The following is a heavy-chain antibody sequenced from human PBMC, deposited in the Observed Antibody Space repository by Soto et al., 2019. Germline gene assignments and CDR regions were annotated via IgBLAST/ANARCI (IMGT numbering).Heavy chain of an antibody. CDR2: INPNSGGT. V-gene: IGHV1-2*02. D-gene: IGHD2-2*01. Sequence: ASVKVSCKASGYTFTGYYMHWVRQAPGQGLEWMGWINPNSGGTNYAQKFQGRVTMTRDTSISTAYMELSRLRSDDTAVYYCAREVEYCSSTSCFFDYWGQGTLVTVSS. CDR1: GYTFTGYY. CDR3: AREVEYCSSTSCFFDY. J-gene: IGHJ4*02.